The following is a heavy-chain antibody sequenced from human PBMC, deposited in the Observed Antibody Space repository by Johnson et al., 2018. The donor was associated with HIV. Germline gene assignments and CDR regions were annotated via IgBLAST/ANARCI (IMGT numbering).Heavy chain of an antibody. Sequence: VQLVESWGSVVRPGGSLRLSCAASGFTFDDYAMSWVRQAPGKGLEWVSGISGSGGCTYFADSVKGRFTISRDNAKNSLYLQMNSLRAEDTAVYYCAKDRVVIAAHDAFDIWGQGTMVTVSS. J-gene: IGHJ3*02. V-gene: IGHV3-20*04. CDR2: ISGSGGCT. CDR1: GFTFDDYA. CDR3: AKDRVVIAAHDAFDI. D-gene: IGHD2-21*01.